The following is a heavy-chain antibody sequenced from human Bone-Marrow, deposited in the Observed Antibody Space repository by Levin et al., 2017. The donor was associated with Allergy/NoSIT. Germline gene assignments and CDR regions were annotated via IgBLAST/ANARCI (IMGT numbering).Heavy chain of an antibody. J-gene: IGHJ3*02. CDR1: GFTFTSSA. Sequence: KISCKASGFTFTSSAMQWVRQARGQRLEWIGWIVVGSGNTNYAQKFQERVTITRDMSKNQFSLKLSSVTAADTAVYYCATGYCSSTSCYGVAFDIWGQGTMVTVSS. D-gene: IGHD2-2*01. V-gene: IGHV1-58*02. CDR3: ATGYCSSTSCYGVAFDI. CDR2: IVVGSGNT.